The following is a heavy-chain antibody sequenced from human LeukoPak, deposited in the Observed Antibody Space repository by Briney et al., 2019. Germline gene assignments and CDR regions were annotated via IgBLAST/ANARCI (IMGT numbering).Heavy chain of an antibody. V-gene: IGHV4-34*01. Sequence: SETLSLTCAVYGGSFSGYYWSWIRQPPGKGLEWIGEINHSGSTNYNPSLKSRVTISVDTSKSQFSLKLSSVTAADTAVYYCARLTRNYYGSGSLSRGNFDYWGQGTLVTVSS. CDR2: INHSGST. CDR3: ARLTRNYYGSGSLSRGNFDY. J-gene: IGHJ4*02. D-gene: IGHD3-10*01. CDR1: GGSFSGYY.